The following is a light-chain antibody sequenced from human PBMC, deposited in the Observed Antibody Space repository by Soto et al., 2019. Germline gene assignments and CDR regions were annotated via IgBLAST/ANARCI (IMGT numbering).Light chain of an antibody. J-gene: IGLJ7*01. Sequence: QSVLTQPPSASGTPGQRVTISCSGSSSNIGSNYVYWYQQLPGTAPKLLIYRNNQRPSGVPDRFSGSKSGTSASLAISGLRSEDEADYYCATWDDDLSAAVFGGGTQLTVL. CDR1: SSNIGSNY. CDR3: ATWDDDLSAAV. V-gene: IGLV1-47*01. CDR2: RNN.